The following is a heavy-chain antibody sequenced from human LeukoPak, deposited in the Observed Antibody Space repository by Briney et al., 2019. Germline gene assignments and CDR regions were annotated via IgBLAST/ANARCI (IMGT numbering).Heavy chain of an antibody. Sequence: SVKVSCKASGGTFSSYAISWVRQAPGKGLEWMGRIIPIFGIANYAQKFQGRVTITADKSTSTAYMELSSLRSEDTAVYYCARAHSSSWYWYNWFDPWGEGTLVTVSS. V-gene: IGHV1-69*04. CDR3: ARAHSSSWYWYNWFDP. CDR1: GGTFSSYA. J-gene: IGHJ5*02. CDR2: IIPIFGIA. D-gene: IGHD6-13*01.